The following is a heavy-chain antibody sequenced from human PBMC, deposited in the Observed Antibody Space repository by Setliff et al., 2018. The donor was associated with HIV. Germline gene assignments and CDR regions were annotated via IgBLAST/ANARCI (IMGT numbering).Heavy chain of an antibody. CDR3: AREHYYHTSGRYYYGMDV. CDR1: GGSISSSSYY. Sequence: SETLSLTCTVSGGSISSSSYYWGWIRQPPGKGLEWIGSIYYRGSTYYNPSLKSRVTISVDTSKNQFSLNLSSVTAADTAVYYCAREHYYHTSGRYYYGMDVWGQGTTVTVSS. J-gene: IGHJ6*02. V-gene: IGHV4-39*07. CDR2: IYYRGST. D-gene: IGHD3-22*01.